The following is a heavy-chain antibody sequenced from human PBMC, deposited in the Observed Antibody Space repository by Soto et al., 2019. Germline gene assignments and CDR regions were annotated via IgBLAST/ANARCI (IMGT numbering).Heavy chain of an antibody. V-gene: IGHV3-23*01. J-gene: IGHJ6*02. Sequence: EVQLLQSGGGLVQPGGSLRLSCAASGFTFSSYAMSWVRQAPGKGLDWVSEISGSGYDTHYADSVKGRFTISRDNSKNTLYLQMSSLRADDAAVYYCAKGREYSNSFGLDVWGQGTTVAVSS. CDR1: GFTFSSYA. CDR2: ISGSGYDT. D-gene: IGHD6-6*01. CDR3: AKGREYSNSFGLDV.